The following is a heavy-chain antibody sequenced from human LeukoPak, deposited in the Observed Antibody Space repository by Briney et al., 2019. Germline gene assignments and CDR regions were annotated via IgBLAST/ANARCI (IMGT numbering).Heavy chain of an antibody. CDR3: ARRGAVAAVIDY. V-gene: IGHV4-39*01. CDR1: GGSISSSSYY. D-gene: IGHD6-13*01. J-gene: IGHJ4*02. Sequence: SETLSLTCTVSGGSISSSSYYWGWIRQPPGKGLEWIGSIYYSGSTYYNPSLKSRVTISVDTSKNQLSLKLSSVTAADTAVYYCARRGAVAAVIDYWGQGTLVTVSS. CDR2: IYYSGST.